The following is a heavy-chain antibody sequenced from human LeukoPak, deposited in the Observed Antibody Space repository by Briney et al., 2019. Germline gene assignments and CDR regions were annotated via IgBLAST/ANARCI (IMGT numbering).Heavy chain of an antibody. J-gene: IGHJ6*03. CDR1: GYTFTSYY. D-gene: IGHD2-15*01. CDR2: INPSGGST. CDR3: ARDQLPVVAAPKSRYYYYYMDV. V-gene: IGHV1-46*01. Sequence: ASVKVSCKASGYTFTSYYMHWVRQAPRQPLEWIGIINPSGGSTSYAHNFHGRVTMTRDTSTSTVYTALSSLRSEDTAVYYCARDQLPVVAAPKSRYYYYYMDVWGKGTTVTVSS.